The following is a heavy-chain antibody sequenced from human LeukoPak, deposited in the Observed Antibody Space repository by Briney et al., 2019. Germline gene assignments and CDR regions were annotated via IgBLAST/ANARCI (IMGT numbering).Heavy chain of an antibody. J-gene: IGHJ4*02. V-gene: IGHV3-23*01. D-gene: IGHD6-19*01. CDR2: ISSNGDST. CDR1: GFTFSTYA. CDR3: AKNVAVAEDN. Sequence: PGGSLRLSCAASGFTFSTYAMSWVRQAPGEGLEWVSSISSNGDSTYYTDSVKGRFTISRDNSKNTLYLQMNSLRAEDTAVYYCAKNVAVAEDNWGQGTLVTVSS.